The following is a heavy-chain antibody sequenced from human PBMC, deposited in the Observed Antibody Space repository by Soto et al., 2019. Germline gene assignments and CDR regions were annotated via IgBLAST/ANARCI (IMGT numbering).Heavy chain of an antibody. Sequence: ASVKVSCKASGYTFTSYGINWVRLAPGQGLEWMGWISVYNGNTNYAQKFKDRVTMTTDTSTSTAYMELRSLRSDDTALYYCARGDCRSTSCYAFDPHWFDPWGQGTLVTVSS. D-gene: IGHD2-2*01. CDR3: ARGDCRSTSCYAFDPHWFDP. V-gene: IGHV1-18*01. CDR1: GYTFTSYG. J-gene: IGHJ5*02. CDR2: ISVYNGNT.